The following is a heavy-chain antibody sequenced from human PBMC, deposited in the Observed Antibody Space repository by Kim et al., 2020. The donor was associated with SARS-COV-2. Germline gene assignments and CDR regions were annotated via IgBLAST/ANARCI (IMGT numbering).Heavy chain of an antibody. CDR2: INHSGST. Sequence: SETLSLTCAVYGGSFSGYYWSWIRQPPGKGLEWIGEINHSGSTNYNPSLKSRVTISVDTSKNQFSLKLSSVTAADTAVYYCARFGYCSSTSCTNNYYYGMDVWGQGTTVTVSS. CDR3: ARFGYCSSTSCTNNYYYGMDV. D-gene: IGHD2-2*01. V-gene: IGHV4-34*01. J-gene: IGHJ6*02. CDR1: GGSFSGYY.